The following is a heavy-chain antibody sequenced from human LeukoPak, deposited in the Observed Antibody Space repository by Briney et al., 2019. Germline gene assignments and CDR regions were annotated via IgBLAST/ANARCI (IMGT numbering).Heavy chain of an antibody. J-gene: IGHJ3*02. CDR3: AKDRGGRGRLDAFDI. CDR2: ICHDGNT. Sequence: PSETLSLTCTVSGDSISSIYWWIWVRQTPGRGLEWIGEICHDGNTNYNPSLKSRVSMSIDKSRNQFSLNLRSVTAADTAIYYCAKDRGGRGRLDAFDIWGQGTMVIVSS. V-gene: IGHV4-4*02. D-gene: IGHD3-10*01. CDR1: GDSISSIYW.